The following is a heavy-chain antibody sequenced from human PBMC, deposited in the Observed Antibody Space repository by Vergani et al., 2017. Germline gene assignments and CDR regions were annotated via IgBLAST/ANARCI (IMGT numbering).Heavy chain of an antibody. J-gene: IGHJ4*02. D-gene: IGHD4-17*01. V-gene: IGHV3-21*01. CDR3: ARDGRAYGDYSFFDY. Sequence: EVQLVESGGGLVKPGGSLRLSCAASGSTFSSYSMNWVRQAPGKGLEWVSSISSSSSYIYYADSVKGRFTISRDNAKNSLYLQMNSLRAEDTAVYYCARDGRAYGDYSFFDYWGQGTLVTVSS. CDR1: GSTFSSYS. CDR2: ISSSSSYI.